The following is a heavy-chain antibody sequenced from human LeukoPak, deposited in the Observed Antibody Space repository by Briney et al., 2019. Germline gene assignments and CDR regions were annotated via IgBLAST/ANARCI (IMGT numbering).Heavy chain of an antibody. D-gene: IGHD3-22*01. V-gene: IGHV4-59*08. J-gene: IGHJ4*02. CDR3: ARRGYYDSSGLDY. CDR2: IYYSGST. Sequence: SETLSLTCTVSGVSISSYYWSWIRQPPGKGLEWIGYIYYSGSTNYNPSLKSRVTISVDTSKNQFSLKLSSVTAADTAVYYCARRGYYDSSGLDYWGQGTLVTVSS. CDR1: GVSISSYY.